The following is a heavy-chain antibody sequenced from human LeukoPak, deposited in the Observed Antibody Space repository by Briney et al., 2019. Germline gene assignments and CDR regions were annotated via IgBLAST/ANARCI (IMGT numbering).Heavy chain of an antibody. CDR2: IYYSGST. J-gene: IGHJ3*02. Sequence: SETLSLTCTVSGGSIGNSSYYWGWIRQPPGKGLEWIGSIYYSGSTYYNSSLKSRVTVSVDTSKNQFSLKLRSVTATDTAVYYRARHAEGSLRNAFDIWGQGTTVTVSS. CDR1: GGSIGNSSYY. V-gene: IGHV4-39*01. CDR3: ARHAEGSLRNAFDI.